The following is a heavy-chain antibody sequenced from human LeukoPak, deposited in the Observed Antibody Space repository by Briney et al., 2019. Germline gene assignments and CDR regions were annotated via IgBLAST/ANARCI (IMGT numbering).Heavy chain of an antibody. J-gene: IGHJ6*02. CDR2: MRRDGNEI. Sequence: PGGSLRLSCSASGFTFSTYWMSWVRQAPGKGLEWVANMRRDGNEIYYLDSVRGRFTISRDNAKNSLYLQMNSLRAEDTAMYYCARDAVDTANAVWGQGTTVTVSS. V-gene: IGHV3-7*01. CDR3: ARDAVDTANAV. D-gene: IGHD5-18*01. CDR1: GFTFSTYW.